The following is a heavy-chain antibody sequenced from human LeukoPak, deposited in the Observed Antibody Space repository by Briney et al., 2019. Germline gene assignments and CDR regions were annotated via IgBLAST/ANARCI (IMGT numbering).Heavy chain of an antibody. CDR1: GFSVSDYY. Sequence: PGGSLTLSCAASGFSVSDYYTSWIRQAPGKGLEWVSVVGNSDNHIDHADSVKGRFTISRDDAKNSVSLHMNSLRVEDTAIYYCAREQWYRFDNWGQGALVTVSS. J-gene: IGHJ4*02. V-gene: IGHV3-11*01. CDR2: VGNSDNHI. D-gene: IGHD2-2*01. CDR3: AREQWYRFDN.